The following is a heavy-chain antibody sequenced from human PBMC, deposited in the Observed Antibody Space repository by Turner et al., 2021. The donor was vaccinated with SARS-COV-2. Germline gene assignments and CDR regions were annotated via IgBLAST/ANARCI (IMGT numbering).Heavy chain of an antibody. V-gene: IGHV3-33*01. Sequence: QVQLVESGGGVVQPGRSLSLSCEAPGFTFSNHGMHWARQAPGKGLEWVTIIWNDGSNKYYTDSVRGRFTISRDNSKNTLYLQMNSLRADDTAVYYCARGCGGSSGCFLIDYWGQGTLVTVSS. CDR3: ARGCGGSSGCFLIDY. D-gene: IGHD6-19*01. CDR2: IWNDGSNK. J-gene: IGHJ4*02. CDR1: GFTFSNHG.